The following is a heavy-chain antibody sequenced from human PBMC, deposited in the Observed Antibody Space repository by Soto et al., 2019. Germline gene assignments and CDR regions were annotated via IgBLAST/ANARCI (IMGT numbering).Heavy chain of an antibody. CDR3: TTDPDRVVLRFLCSGWFDP. J-gene: IGHJ5*02. CDR1: GFTFSNAW. V-gene: IGHV3-15*01. D-gene: IGHD3-3*01. CDR2: IKSKTDGGTT. Sequence: GGSLTLSCAASGFTFSNAWMSWVRQAPGKGLEWVGRIKSKTDGGTTDYAAPVKGRFTISRDDSKNTLYLQMDSLKTEDTAVYYCTTDPDRVVLRFLCSGWFDPWGQGTLVTVSS.